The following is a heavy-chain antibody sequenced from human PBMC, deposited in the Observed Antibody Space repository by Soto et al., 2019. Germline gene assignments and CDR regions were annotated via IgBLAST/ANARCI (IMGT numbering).Heavy chain of an antibody. CDR1: GFTFSSYA. D-gene: IGHD3-22*01. V-gene: IGHV3-23*01. CDR3: AKSDSSAYYALDAFDI. J-gene: IGHJ3*02. CDR2: ISGSGGST. Sequence: GSLRLSCAASGFTFSSYAMSWVRQAPGKGLEWVSAISGSGGSTYYADSVKGRFTISRDNSKNTLYLQMNSLRAEDTAVYYCAKSDSSAYYALDAFDIWGQGTMVTVSS.